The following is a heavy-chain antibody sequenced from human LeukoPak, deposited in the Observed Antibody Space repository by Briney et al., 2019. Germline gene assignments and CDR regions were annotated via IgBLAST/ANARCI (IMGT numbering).Heavy chain of an antibody. D-gene: IGHD2-2*01. J-gene: IGHJ4*02. CDR2: INPNSGGT. Sequence: ASVKVSCKASGCTFTGYYMHWVRQAPGQGLEWMGWINPNSGGTNYAQKFQGRVTMTRDTSISTAYMELSRLRSDDTAVYYCARGLGYCSSTSCYPPGIDYWGQGTLVTVSS. CDR1: GCTFTGYY. V-gene: IGHV1-2*02. CDR3: ARGLGYCSSTSCYPPGIDY.